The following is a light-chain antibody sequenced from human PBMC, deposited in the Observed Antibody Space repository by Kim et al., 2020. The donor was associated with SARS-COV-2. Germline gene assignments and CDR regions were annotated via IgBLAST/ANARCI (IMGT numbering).Light chain of an antibody. J-gene: IGKJ2*01. V-gene: IGKV4-1*01. CDR2: WAS. CDR3: QQDYSTPYT. Sequence: RATINCRSSQSVLYSSNNRNYLAWYQQKPGQPPKLLIYWASTRESGVPDRFSGSGSGTDFTLTISSLQAEDVAVYYCQQDYSTPYTFGQGPSWRSN. CDR1: QSVLYSSNNRNY.